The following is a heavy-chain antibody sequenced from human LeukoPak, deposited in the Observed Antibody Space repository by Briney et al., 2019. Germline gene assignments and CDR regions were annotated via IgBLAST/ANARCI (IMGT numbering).Heavy chain of an antibody. CDR1: GGSISNYY. J-gene: IGHJ4*02. Sequence: SETLSLTCTVSGGSISNYYWSWIRQPPGKELEWIGYIYYSGSTNYNPSLKSRVTISVDTSKNQFSLKLSSVTAADTAAYYCARVPAAGTGYDYWGQGTLVTVSS. CDR2: IYYSGST. CDR3: ARVPAAGTGYDY. V-gene: IGHV4-59*01. D-gene: IGHD6-13*01.